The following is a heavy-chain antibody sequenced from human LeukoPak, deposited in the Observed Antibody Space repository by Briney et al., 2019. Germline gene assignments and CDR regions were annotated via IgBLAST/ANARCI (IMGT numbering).Heavy chain of an antibody. CDR3: ARGDTGSKD. Sequence: GGSQSLSCAASGFTFSNYNMNWVRQATGKGLEWVSYISSDSATIYYADSVKGRFTISRDNAKNSLYLQMNSLRAEDTAVYYCARGDTGSKDWGQGTLVTVSS. CDR1: GFTFSNYN. J-gene: IGHJ4*02. D-gene: IGHD5-12*01. CDR2: ISSDSATI. V-gene: IGHV3-48*01.